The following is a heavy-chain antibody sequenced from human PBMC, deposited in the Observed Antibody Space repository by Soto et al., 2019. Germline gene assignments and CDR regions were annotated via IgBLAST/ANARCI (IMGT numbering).Heavy chain of an antibody. J-gene: IGHJ4*02. Sequence: ASVKVSCKASGYTFTSYYMHWVRQAPGQGLEWMGIINPSGGSTSYAQKFQGRVTITRDTSTSTVYMELSSLRSEDTAEYYCAYLGGVVVTAIPERTGNFDYWGQGTLVTVSS. CDR3: AYLGGVVVTAIPERTGNFDY. V-gene: IGHV1-46*01. CDR1: GYTFTSYY. CDR2: INPSGGST. D-gene: IGHD2-21*02.